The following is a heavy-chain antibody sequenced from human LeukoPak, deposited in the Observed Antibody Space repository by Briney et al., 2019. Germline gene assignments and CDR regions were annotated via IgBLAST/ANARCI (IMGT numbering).Heavy chain of an antibody. J-gene: IGHJ5*02. D-gene: IGHD1-26*01. V-gene: IGHV1-46*01. CDR2: INPSGGST. CDR1: GYTFTSYY. Sequence: ASVKVSCKASGYTFTSYYMHWVRQAPGQGLEWMGIINPSGGSTSYAQKFQGRVTMTRDPSTSTVYMELSSLRSEDTAVYYCARDFEVGATMGPGDNWFDPWGQGTLVTVSS. CDR3: ARDFEVGATMGPGDNWFDP.